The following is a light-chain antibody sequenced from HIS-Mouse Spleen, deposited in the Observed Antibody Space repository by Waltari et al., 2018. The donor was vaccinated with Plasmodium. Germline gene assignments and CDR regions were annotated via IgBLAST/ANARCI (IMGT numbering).Light chain of an antibody. CDR2: GSS. CDR3: QQYNNWSFT. V-gene: IGKV3-15*01. J-gene: IGKJ3*01. Sequence: EIVMTQSPATLSVSPGERATLSCRASQSVSSNLAWYQQKPGQSPRLLIYGSSSRATGIPARFSGSWSVTEFTLTISSLQSEDFAVYYCQQYNNWSFTFGPGTKVDIK. CDR1: QSVSSN.